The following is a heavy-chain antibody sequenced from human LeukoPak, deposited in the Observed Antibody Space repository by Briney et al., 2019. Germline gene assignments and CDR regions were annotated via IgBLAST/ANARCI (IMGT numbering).Heavy chain of an antibody. CDR3: AKRPFDY. CDR2: ISYDGSNK. V-gene: IGHV3-30-3*02. J-gene: IGHJ4*02. Sequence: PGGSLRLSCAASGFTFRTYGMHWVRQAPGKGLEWVAVISYDGSNKYYADSVKGRFTISRDNSKNTLYLQMNSLRAEDTAVYYCAKRPFDYWGQGTLVTVSS. CDR1: GFTFRTYG.